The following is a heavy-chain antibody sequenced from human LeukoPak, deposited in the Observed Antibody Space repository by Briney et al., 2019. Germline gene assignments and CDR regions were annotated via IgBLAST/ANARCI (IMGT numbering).Heavy chain of an antibody. D-gene: IGHD5-12*01. CDR3: ARDQYSGYDWDYFDY. CDR1: GFTFSSYW. CDR2: IKQDGSEK. V-gene: IGHV3-7*03. Sequence: PGGSLRLSCAASGFTFSSYWMSWVRQAPGKGLEWVANIKQDGSEKYYVDSVKGRFTISRDNAKNSLYLQMNSLRAEDTALYYCARDQYSGYDWDYFDYWGQGTLVTVSS. J-gene: IGHJ4*02.